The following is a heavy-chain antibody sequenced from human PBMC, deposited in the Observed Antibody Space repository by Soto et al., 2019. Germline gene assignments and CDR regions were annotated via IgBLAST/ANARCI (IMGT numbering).Heavy chain of an antibody. D-gene: IGHD2-21*02. CDR2: ISGSGGST. J-gene: IGHJ3*02. Sequence: GGSLRLSCAASGFTFGSYSVTWVRRAPGKGLEWVSTISGSGGSTYYADSVKGRFTISRDNSKNTLYLQMNSLRAEDTAVYYYAKDWTAIWGQGTMVTVSS. CDR3: AKDWTAI. CDR1: GFTFGSYS. V-gene: IGHV3-23*01.